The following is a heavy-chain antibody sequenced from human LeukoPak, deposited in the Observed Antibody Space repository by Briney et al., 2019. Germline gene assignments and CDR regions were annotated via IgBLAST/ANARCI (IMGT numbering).Heavy chain of an antibody. CDR2: IYYSGST. Sequence: PSETLSLTCTVSGGSISSYYWSWIRQPPGKGLEWIGYIYYSGSTNYNPSLKSRVTISVDTSKNQFSLKLSSVTAADTVVYYCARVAGDYRYYYMDVWGQGTTVTVSS. D-gene: IGHD4-17*01. CDR1: GGSISSYY. CDR3: ARVAGDYRYYYMDV. V-gene: IGHV4-59*01. J-gene: IGHJ6*03.